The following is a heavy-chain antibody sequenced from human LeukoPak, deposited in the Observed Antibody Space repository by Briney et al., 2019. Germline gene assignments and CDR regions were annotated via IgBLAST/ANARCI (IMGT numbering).Heavy chain of an antibody. CDR1: GGSISSGGYY. J-gene: IGHJ5*02. D-gene: IGHD4-11*01. Sequence: QTLSLTCTVSGGSISSGGYYWSWIRQHPGKGLEWIGYIYYSGNTYYSPSLKSRLSISIETSKNRFSLKLSSVTAADTAVYYCARGQDDYSSFYTWFDPWGQGTLVTVSS. V-gene: IGHV4-31*03. CDR2: IYYSGNT. CDR3: ARGQDDYSSFYTWFDP.